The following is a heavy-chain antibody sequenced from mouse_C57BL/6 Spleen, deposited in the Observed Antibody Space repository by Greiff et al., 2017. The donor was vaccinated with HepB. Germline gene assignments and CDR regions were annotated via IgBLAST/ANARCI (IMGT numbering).Heavy chain of an antibody. J-gene: IGHJ2*01. Sequence: EVKLQQSGAELVRPGASVKLSCTASGFNIKDDYMHWVKQRPEQGLEWIGWIDPENGDTEYASKFQGKATITADTSSNTAYLQLSSLTSEDTAVYYCTTLGYYFDYWGQGTTLTVSS. V-gene: IGHV14-4*01. CDR1: GFNIKDDY. CDR2: IDPENGDT. D-gene: IGHD3-1*01. CDR3: TTLGYYFDY.